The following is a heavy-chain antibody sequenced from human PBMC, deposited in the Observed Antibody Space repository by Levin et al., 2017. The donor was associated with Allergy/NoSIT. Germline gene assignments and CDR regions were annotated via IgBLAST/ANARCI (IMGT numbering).Heavy chain of an antibody. V-gene: IGHV5-51*01. CDR1: GYSFTSYW. J-gene: IGHJ6*02. Sequence: GESLKISCKGSGYSFTSYWIGWVRQMPGKGLEWMGIIYPGDSDTRYSPSFQGQVTISADKSISTAYLQWSSLKASDTAMYYCARQGCSSTSCYMDYYYYGMDVWGQGTTVTVSS. D-gene: IGHD2-2*02. CDR2: IYPGDSDT. CDR3: ARQGCSSTSCYMDYYYYGMDV.